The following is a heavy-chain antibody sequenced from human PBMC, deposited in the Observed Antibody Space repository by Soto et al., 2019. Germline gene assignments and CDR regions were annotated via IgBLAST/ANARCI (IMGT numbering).Heavy chain of an antibody. Sequence: GGSLSLSCAASGFPFSSYSMSWVRQAPGKGLEWVSAISGSGGSTYYADSVKGRFTISRDNSKNTLYLQMNSLRAEDTAVYYCAKSRIPYYYDSSGYGYFDYWGQGTLVTVSS. CDR1: GFPFSSYS. D-gene: IGHD3-22*01. V-gene: IGHV3-23*01. CDR3: AKSRIPYYYDSSGYGYFDY. CDR2: ISGSGGST. J-gene: IGHJ4*02.